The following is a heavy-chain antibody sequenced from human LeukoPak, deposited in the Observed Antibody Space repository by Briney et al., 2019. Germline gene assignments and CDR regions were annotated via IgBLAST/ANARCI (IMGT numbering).Heavy chain of an antibody. J-gene: IGHJ6*03. CDR1: GGIFSSYA. V-gene: IGHV1-69*13. CDR3: ARDLCGRDCYPRYYYYYMDV. D-gene: IGHD2-21*01. Sequence: SVKVSCKASGGIFSSYAISWVRQAPGQGLEWMGGIIPIFGTANYAQKFQGRVTITADESTSTAYMELSSLRSEDTAVYYCARDLCGRDCYPRYYYYYMDVWGKGTTVTVSS. CDR2: IIPIFGTA.